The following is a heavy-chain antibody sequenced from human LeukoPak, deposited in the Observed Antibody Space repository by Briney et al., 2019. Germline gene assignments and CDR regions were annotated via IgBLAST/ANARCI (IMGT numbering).Heavy chain of an antibody. CDR2: IYPGDSDT. CDR3: ARYEVAAAATGIDY. J-gene: IGHJ4*02. D-gene: IGHD6-13*01. Sequence: GESLQISCKGSGYSFTSYWIGWVRQLPGKGLEWMGIIYPGDSDTRYSPSFQGQVTISADKSISTAHLQWSSLKASDTAMYYCARYEVAAAATGIDYWGQGTLVTVSS. V-gene: IGHV5-51*01. CDR1: GYSFTSYW.